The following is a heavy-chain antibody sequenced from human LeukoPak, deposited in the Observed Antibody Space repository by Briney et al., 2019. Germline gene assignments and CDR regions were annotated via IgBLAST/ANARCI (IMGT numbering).Heavy chain of an antibody. D-gene: IGHD5-24*01. V-gene: IGHV3-9*01. CDR1: GFTFDDYA. CDR3: AKEGARWLQLAWYFDL. J-gene: IGHJ2*01. CDR2: ISWNSGSI. Sequence: GRSLRLSCAASGFTFDDYAMHWVRQAPGKGLEWVSGISWNSGSIGYADSVKGRFTISRDNAKNSLYLQMNSLRAEDTALYYCAKEGARWLQLAWYFDLWGRGTLVTVSS.